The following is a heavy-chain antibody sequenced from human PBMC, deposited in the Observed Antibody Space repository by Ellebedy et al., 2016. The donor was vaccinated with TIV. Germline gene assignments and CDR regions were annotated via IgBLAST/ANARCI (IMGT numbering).Heavy chain of an antibody. V-gene: IGHV4-34*01. D-gene: IGHD3-10*01. Sequence: SETLSLXXAVYGGSFSGYYWSWIRQPPGKGLEWIGEINHSGSSNYNPSLKSRVTISVDTSKNQFSLKLNSVTAADTAFYYCARAPPTSGTLFYWGQGTLVTVSS. CDR3: ARAPPTSGTLFY. CDR1: GGSFSGYY. CDR2: INHSGSS. J-gene: IGHJ4*02.